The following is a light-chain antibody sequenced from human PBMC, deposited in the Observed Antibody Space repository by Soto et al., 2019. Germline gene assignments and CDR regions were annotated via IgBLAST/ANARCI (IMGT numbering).Light chain of an antibody. CDR2: GAS. J-gene: IGKJ2*03. CDR3: QQYGSSPPYS. CDR1: QSVSSSY. Sequence: EIVLTQSPGTLSLSPGERATLSCRASQSVSSSYLAWYQQKPGQAPSLLIYGASSRATGIPDRFSGSGSGTDFSLTLSRLEPEDFAVDYCQQYGSSPPYSFGQGTQLEIK. V-gene: IGKV3-20*01.